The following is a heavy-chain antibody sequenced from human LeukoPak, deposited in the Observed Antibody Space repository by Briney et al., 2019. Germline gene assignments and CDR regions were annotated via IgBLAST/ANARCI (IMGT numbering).Heavy chain of an antibody. CDR2: ISSSGSTI. CDR3: ARVLVGPIRGAFDI. Sequence: PGGSLRLSCAASGFTFSSYEMNWVRQAPGKGLEWVSYISSSGSTIYYADSVKGRFTISGDNAKNSLYLQMNSLRAEDTAVYYCARVLVGPIRGAFDIWGQGTMVTVSS. J-gene: IGHJ3*02. V-gene: IGHV3-48*03. D-gene: IGHD3-9*01. CDR1: GFTFSSYE.